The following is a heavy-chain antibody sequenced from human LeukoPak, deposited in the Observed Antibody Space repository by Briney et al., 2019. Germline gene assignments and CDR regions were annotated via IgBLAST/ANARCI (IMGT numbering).Heavy chain of an antibody. D-gene: IGHD3-10*01. V-gene: IGHV4-39*01. CDR3: ASRVYGLGSFNY. J-gene: IGHJ4*01. CDR1: GDSISSTSYY. CDR2: IYNTGTT. Sequence: SETLSLTXTVSGDSISSTSYYWDWIRQPPGKGLEWIRSIYNTGTTYYNPSLKSRVTISVDTSKNQFSLKVSSVTAADTAVYYCASRVYGLGSFNYWGQGTLVTVSS.